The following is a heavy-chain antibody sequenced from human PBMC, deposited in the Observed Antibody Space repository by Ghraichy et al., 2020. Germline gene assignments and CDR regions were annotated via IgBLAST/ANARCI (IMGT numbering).Heavy chain of an antibody. CDR3: AREESGGTDAFDI. CDR1: GFTFSDYW. J-gene: IGHJ3*02. V-gene: IGHV3-74*01. D-gene: IGHD3-16*01. CDR2: INTDGRST. Sequence: GGSLRLSCAASGFTFSDYWMHWVRQAPGKGLVWVSRINTDGRSTTYADSVKGRFTISRDNAKNTLNLQMNSLRVEDTAVYYCAREESGGTDAFDIWGQGTMVTVS.